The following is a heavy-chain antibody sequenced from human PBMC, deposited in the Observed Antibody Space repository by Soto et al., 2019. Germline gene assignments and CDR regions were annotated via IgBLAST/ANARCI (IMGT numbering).Heavy chain of an antibody. CDR3: ARGLSFRGDFDV. V-gene: IGHV4-4*02. Sequence: PSETLSLTCDVSGGSISSSSWWTWVRQSPGKGLEWIGEIYHAGSPNYNPSFQSRVTILADKSKNHFSLGLTSVTAADTAIYYCARGLSFRGDFDVWGQGTTVTVSS. CDR1: GGSISSSSW. CDR2: IYHAGSP. J-gene: IGHJ3*01. D-gene: IGHD2-21*02.